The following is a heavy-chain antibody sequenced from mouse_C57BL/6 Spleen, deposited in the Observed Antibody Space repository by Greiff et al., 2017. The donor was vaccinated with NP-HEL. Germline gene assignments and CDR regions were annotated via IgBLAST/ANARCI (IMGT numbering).Heavy chain of an antibody. CDR3: ARKMNWDYAWFAY. Sequence: VKLMESGAELAKPWASVKLSCKASGYTFTSYWMHWVKQRPGQGLEWIGYINPSSGYTKYNQKFKDKATLTADKSSSTAYMQLSSLTYEDSAVYYCARKMNWDYAWFAYWGQGTLVTVSA. CDR2: INPSSGYT. J-gene: IGHJ3*01. V-gene: IGHV1-7*01. D-gene: IGHD2-4*01. CDR1: GYTFTSYW.